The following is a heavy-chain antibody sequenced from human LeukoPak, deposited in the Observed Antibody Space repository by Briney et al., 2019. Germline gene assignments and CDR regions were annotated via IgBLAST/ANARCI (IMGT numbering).Heavy chain of an antibody. D-gene: IGHD6-13*01. CDR1: GGSISSGDYY. V-gene: IGHV4-30-4*01. CDR2: IYYSGST. CDR3: ARVGNIAAAGPDY. Sequence: PSETLSLTCTVSGGSISSGDYYWSWLRQPPGTGLEWIGYIYYSGSTYYNPSLKSRVTISVDTSKNQFSLKLSSVTAADTAVYYCARVGNIAAAGPDYWGQGTLVTVSS. J-gene: IGHJ4*02.